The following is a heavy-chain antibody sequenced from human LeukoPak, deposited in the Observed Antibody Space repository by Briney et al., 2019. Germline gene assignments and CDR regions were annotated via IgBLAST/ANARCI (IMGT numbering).Heavy chain of an antibody. J-gene: IGHJ4*02. V-gene: IGHV1-2*02. Sequence: GASVKVSCMASGYTFTGYYMHWVRQALGPGLEWMGWINPNSGVTNYAQKFQGRVTMTRDTSISTAYMERSRLRSDDTAVYYCASYFIAAAGSSVYWGQGTLVTVSS. CDR3: ASYFIAAAGSSVY. D-gene: IGHD6-13*01. CDR1: GYTFTGYY. CDR2: INPNSGVT.